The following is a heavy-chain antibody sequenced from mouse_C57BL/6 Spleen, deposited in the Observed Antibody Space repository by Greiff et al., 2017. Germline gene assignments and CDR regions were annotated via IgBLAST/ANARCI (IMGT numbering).Heavy chain of an antibody. D-gene: IGHD2-4*01. CDR3: ARGIYYDYGGYWYFDV. CDR1: GYTFTDYY. CDR2: INPNNGGT. J-gene: IGHJ1*03. Sequence: VQLQQSGPELVKPGASVKISCKASGYTFTDYYMNWVKQSHGKSLEWIGDINPNNGGTSYNQKFKGKATLTVDKSSSTAYMELRSLTSEDSAVYYCARGIYYDYGGYWYFDVWGTGTTVTVSS. V-gene: IGHV1-26*01.